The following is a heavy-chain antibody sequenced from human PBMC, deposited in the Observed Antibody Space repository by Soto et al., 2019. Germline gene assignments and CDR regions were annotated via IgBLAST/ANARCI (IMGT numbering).Heavy chain of an antibody. D-gene: IGHD3-3*02. V-gene: IGHV4-39*01. CDR3: AGALNYYYGMDV. CDR2: IYYSGST. J-gene: IGHJ6*02. Sequence: PSETLSLTFTVSGGSISSSSYYWGWIRQSPGKGLEWIGSIYYSGSTYYNPSLKSRVTISVDTSKNQFSLKLSSVTAADTAVYYCAGALNYYYGMDVWGQGTTVTVSS. CDR1: GGSISSSSYY.